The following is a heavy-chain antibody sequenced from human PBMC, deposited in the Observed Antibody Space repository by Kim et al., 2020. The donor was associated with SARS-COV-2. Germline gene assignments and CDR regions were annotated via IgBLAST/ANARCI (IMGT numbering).Heavy chain of an antibody. V-gene: IGHV3-15*01. D-gene: IGHD3-3*01. Sequence: KGRFTISTDDSKNTLYLQMNSLKTEDTAVYYCTTNWTSYDFWGGWTHSDYWGQGTLVTVSS. CDR3: TTNWTSYDFWGGWTHSDY. J-gene: IGHJ4*02.